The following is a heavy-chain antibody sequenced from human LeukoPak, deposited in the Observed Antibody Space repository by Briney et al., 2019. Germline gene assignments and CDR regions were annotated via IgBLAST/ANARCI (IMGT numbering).Heavy chain of an antibody. CDR3: AGSSGYMYYFDY. J-gene: IGHJ4*02. CDR1: GGSISSYY. CDR2: IYYSGST. Sequence: PSETLSLTCTVSGGSISSYYWSWIRQPPGKGLEWIGYIYYSGSTNYNPSLKSRVTISVDTSKNQFSLKLSSVTAADTAVHYCAGSSGYMYYFDYWGQGTLVTVSS. D-gene: IGHD3-22*01. V-gene: IGHV4-59*01.